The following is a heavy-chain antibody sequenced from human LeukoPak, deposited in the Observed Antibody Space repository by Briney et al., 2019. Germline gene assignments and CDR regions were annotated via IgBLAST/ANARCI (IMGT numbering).Heavy chain of an antibody. J-gene: IGHJ1*01. Sequence: PGGSLRLSCAASGFAFGTYAMSWVRQAPGKGLEWVSSISGGGDDRYYTDSVKGRFTISRDNSKNTLFLNMESLRADDTALYYCVKHLLRTGADSWGQGTLVTVSS. CDR3: VKHLLRTGADS. CDR2: ISGGGDDR. D-gene: IGHD7-27*01. V-gene: IGHV3-23*01. CDR1: GFAFGTYA.